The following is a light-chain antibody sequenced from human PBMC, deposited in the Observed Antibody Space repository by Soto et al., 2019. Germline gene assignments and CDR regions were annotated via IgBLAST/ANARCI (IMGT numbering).Light chain of an antibody. Sequence: DIQLTQSPSFLSASVGDRVTITCRASQGISSYLAWFQQKPGRAPNLLIYGASTLQSGVPSRFSGSGSGTDCTLTISNLQPEDFATYYCQQLNAYPLTFGQGTRLEIK. CDR1: QGISSY. V-gene: IGKV1-9*01. CDR3: QQLNAYPLT. CDR2: GAS. J-gene: IGKJ5*01.